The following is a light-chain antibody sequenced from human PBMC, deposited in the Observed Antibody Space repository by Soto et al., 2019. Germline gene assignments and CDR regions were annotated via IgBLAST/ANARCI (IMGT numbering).Light chain of an antibody. CDR1: QSLLHKNKNTY. Sequence: DIVMTQSPLSLLVTPGEAASISCRSSQSLLHKNKNTYFNWYLQKPGQSPQLLIYMNSKRASGVSERFSASRSGTTVTLTINGVQPEDDADYYCQSTDNTLTYRFVFGTGT. V-gene: IGKV2-28*01. J-gene: IGKJ3*01. CDR2: MNS. CDR3: QSTDNTLTYRFV.